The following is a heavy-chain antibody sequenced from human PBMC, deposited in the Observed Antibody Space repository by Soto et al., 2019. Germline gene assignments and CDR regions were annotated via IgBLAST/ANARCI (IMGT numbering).Heavy chain of an antibody. D-gene: IGHD3-10*01. J-gene: IGHJ4*02. CDR3: ARQFRLRGVTFDN. V-gene: IGHV4-31*03. Sequence: QVQLQESGPGLVHPSQTLSLTCTVSGGSIRTASYYLSWSRRGPGKGLEWIGYIFYSWSTYYQPSLKSRTTMSVDKSKNQFSIEVKSVTAADTGIYYCARQFRLRGVTFDNWGQGTQVSVSS. CDR1: GGSIRTASYY. CDR2: IFYSWST.